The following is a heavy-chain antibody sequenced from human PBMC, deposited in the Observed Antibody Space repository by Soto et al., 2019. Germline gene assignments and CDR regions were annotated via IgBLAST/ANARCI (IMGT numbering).Heavy chain of an antibody. CDR2: INSDGSNT. D-gene: IGHD3-16*01. CDR3: AKDRDPDGVWDIDF. J-gene: IGHJ4*02. Sequence: GGSLRLSCAASGFTFSSSWMHLVRQDTGKGLVWVSRINSDGSNTSYADSVKGRFTISRDKSRNTLYLQMNSLRAEDTALYYCAKDRDPDGVWDIDFWGQGTRVTVSS. V-gene: IGHV3-74*01. CDR1: GFTFSSSW.